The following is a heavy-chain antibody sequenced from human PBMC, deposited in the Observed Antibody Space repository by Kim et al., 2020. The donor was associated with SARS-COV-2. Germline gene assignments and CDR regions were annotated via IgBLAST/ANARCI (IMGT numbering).Heavy chain of an antibody. CDR3: AGRIVGVR. V-gene: IGHV3-23*01. Sequence: GGSLRLSCAASGFTFSAYAMSWVRQAPGKGLEWVSGISGSDGSTKTADSVKGRFTISRDNSKNTLYLQMNSLRVEDTAVYYCAGRIVGVRWGQGTMVTVS. D-gene: IGHD2-21*01. CDR2: ISGSDGST. J-gene: IGHJ3*01. CDR1: GFTFSAYA.